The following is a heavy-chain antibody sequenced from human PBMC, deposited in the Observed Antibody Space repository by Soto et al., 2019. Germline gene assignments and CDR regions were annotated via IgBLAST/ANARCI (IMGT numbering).Heavy chain of an antibody. CDR2: IYYSGST. D-gene: IGHD5-12*01. V-gene: IGHV4-59*01. CDR1: GGSISSYY. CDR3: ARDRSGYGVDAFDI. J-gene: IGHJ3*02. Sequence: SETLSLTCTVSGGSISSYYWSWIRQPPGKGLEWIGYIYYSGSTNYNPSLKSRVTISVDTSKNQFSLKLSSVTAADTAVYYCARDRSGYGVDAFDIWGQGTMVT.